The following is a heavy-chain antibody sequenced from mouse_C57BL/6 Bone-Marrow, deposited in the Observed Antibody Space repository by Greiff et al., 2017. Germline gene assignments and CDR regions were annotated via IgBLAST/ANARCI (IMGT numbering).Heavy chain of an antibody. J-gene: IGHJ2*01. CDR2: ISSGSSTI. V-gene: IGHV5-17*01. D-gene: IGHD1-1*02. Sequence: EVQVVESGGGLVKPGGSLKLSCAASGFTFSDYGMHWVRQAPEKGLEWVAYISSGSSTIYYADTVKGRFTISRDNAKNTLCLQMTSLRSEDTAMYYCARRRWFDYWGQGTTLTVSS. CDR1: GFTFSDYG. CDR3: ARRRWFDY.